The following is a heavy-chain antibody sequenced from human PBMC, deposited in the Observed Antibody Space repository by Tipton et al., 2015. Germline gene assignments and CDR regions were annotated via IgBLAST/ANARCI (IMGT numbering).Heavy chain of an antibody. CDR1: SDSISKYY. J-gene: IGHJ4*02. Sequence: LTCSVSSDSISKYYWSWIRQPPGKELEWIGYIQYSGSTNYNPSLKSRVTISVDTSKTQFSLKMSSVTASDTAVYYCARARGRHGGLFDSWGQGTLVTVSS. V-gene: IGHV4-59*01. D-gene: IGHD4-23*01. CDR2: IQYSGST. CDR3: ARARGRHGGLFDS.